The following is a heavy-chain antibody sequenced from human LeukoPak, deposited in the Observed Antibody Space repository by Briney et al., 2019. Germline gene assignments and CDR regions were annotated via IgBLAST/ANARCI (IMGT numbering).Heavy chain of an antibody. V-gene: IGHV3-21*01. CDR1: GFTFSSYS. CDR3: ARIGVTPFGVVITDYYYYMHV. D-gene: IGHD3-3*01. Sequence: GGSLRLSCAASGFTFSSYSMNWVRQAPGKGLEWVSSISSSSSYIYYADSVKGRFTISRDNAKNSLYLQMNSLRAEDTAVYYCARIGVTPFGVVITDYYYYMHVWGKETTVTVSS. J-gene: IGHJ6*03. CDR2: ISSSSSYI.